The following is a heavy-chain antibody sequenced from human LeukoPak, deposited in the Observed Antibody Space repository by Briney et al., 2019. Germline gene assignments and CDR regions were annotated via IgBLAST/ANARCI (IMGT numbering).Heavy chain of an antibody. V-gene: IGHV3-48*01. D-gene: IGHD2-15*01. CDR3: ARVLRYCSGGNCYSGGLGYMDV. Sequence: GGSLRLSCAVSGFTCSDYSMNWVRQAPGKGLEWVSYISSSGFTINYADSVKGRFTISRDNAKNSLYLQMNSLRAEDTAVYYCARVLRYCSGGNCYSGGLGYMDVWGKGTTVTISS. CDR2: ISSSGFTI. J-gene: IGHJ6*03. CDR1: GFTCSDYS.